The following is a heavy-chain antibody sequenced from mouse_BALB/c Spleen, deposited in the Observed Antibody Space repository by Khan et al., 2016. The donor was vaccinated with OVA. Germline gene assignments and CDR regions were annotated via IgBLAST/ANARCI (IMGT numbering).Heavy chain of an antibody. J-gene: IGHJ3*01. CDR1: GYSFTSYY. CDR3: TRHGYVAWFTY. CDR2: IDPFSGDT. D-gene: IGHD2-2*01. V-gene: IGHV1S135*01. Sequence: EVQLQESGPELMKPGASVKISCKASGYSFTSYYIHWVMESHGKSLEWIGYIDPFSGDTTYNQKFKGKATLTVDKSSSTAYILLSNLTSEDSAVYDCTRHGYVAWFTYWGQGTLVTVSA.